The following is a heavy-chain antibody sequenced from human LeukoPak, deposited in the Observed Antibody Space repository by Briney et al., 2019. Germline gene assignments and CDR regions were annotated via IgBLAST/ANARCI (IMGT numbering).Heavy chain of an antibody. CDR1: GGTFSSYA. J-gene: IGHJ4*02. Sequence: SSGKVSCKASGGTFSSYAISWVRQAPGQGLEWMGRIIPIFGTPNYAQKFQGRVTITTDESTRTAYMELSSLRSEDTAVYYCARDSCGGDCYENDQYYFDCWGQGTLVTVSS. CDR3: ARDSCGGDCYENDQYYFDC. CDR2: IIPIFGTP. V-gene: IGHV1-69*05. D-gene: IGHD2-21*02.